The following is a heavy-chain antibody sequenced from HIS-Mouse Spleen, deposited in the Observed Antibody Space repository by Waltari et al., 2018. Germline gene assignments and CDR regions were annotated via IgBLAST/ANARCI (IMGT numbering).Heavy chain of an antibody. D-gene: IGHD6-13*01. CDR3: ARGGLAAAGWYFDL. Sequence: EVQLVESGGGLIQPGGSLRLSWAAAGFTVSGNYMSWVRQAPGKGLEWVSVIYSGGSTYYADSVKGRFTISRDNSKNTLYLQMNSLRAEDTAVYYCARGGLAAAGWYFDLWGRGTLVTVSS. CDR1: GFTVSGNY. J-gene: IGHJ2*01. CDR2: IYSGGST. V-gene: IGHV3-53*01.